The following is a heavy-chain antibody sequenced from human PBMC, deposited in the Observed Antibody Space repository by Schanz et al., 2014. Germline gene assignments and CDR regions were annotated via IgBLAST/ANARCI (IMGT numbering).Heavy chain of an antibody. J-gene: IGHJ6*02. CDR3: ARGNYGMDV. CDR2: ISTSSTTR. CDR1: GFTFSSFS. V-gene: IGHV3-48*04. Sequence: VQLLESGGGVVQPGGSLRLSCVASGFTFSSFSMNWVRQTPEKGLEWVSYISTSSTTRYYADSVRGRFTISRDNAKNSLFLQMNSLRAEDTAKYYCARGNYGMDVWGQGTTVTVSS.